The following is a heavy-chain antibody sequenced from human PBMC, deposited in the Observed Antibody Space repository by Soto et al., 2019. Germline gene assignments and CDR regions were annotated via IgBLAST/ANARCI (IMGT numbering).Heavy chain of an antibody. Sequence: QVQLVQSGAEVKKPGSSVKVSCKASGGTFSSYAISWVRPAPGQGLEWMGGIIPIFGTANYAQKFQGRVTITADESTSTAYMELSSLRSEDTAVYYCARTNSGGQWLGYFDYWGQGTLVTVSS. J-gene: IGHJ4*02. D-gene: IGHD6-19*01. CDR3: ARTNSGGQWLGYFDY. CDR2: IIPIFGTA. CDR1: GGTFSSYA. V-gene: IGHV1-69*01.